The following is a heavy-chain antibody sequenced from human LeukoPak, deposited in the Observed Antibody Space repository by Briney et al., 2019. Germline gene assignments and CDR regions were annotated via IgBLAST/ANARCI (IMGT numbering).Heavy chain of an antibody. V-gene: IGHV1-3*01. J-gene: IGHJ6*03. CDR3: ARVVGGPPPYYNYYYMDV. Sequence: GASVKVSCKASGYTFTSYAMHWVRQAPGQRLEWMGWINVGNGNTKYSQEFQGRVTITRDTSTSTAYMELRSLRSDDTAVYYCARVVGGPPPYYNYYYMDVWGKGTTVTISS. CDR2: INVGNGNT. CDR1: GYTFTSYA. D-gene: IGHD3-10*01.